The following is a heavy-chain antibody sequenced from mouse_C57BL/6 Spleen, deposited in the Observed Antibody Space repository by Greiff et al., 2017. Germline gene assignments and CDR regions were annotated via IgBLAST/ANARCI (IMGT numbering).Heavy chain of an antibody. Sequence: EVKLMESGGGLVKPGGSLKLSCAASGFTFSDYGMHWVRQAPEKGLEWVAYISSGSSTIYYADTVKGRFTISRDNAKNTLFLQMTSLRSEDTAMYYCARPGPSLPFDYWGQGTTLTVSS. CDR2: ISSGSSTI. J-gene: IGHJ2*01. D-gene: IGHD3-3*01. V-gene: IGHV5-17*01. CDR3: ARPGPSLPFDY. CDR1: GFTFSDYG.